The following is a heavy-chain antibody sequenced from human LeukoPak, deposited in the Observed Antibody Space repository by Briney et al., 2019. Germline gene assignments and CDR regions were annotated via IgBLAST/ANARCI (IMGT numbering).Heavy chain of an antibody. CDR1: GFSFSTYAYA. V-gene: IGHV3-23*01. CDR3: ARGFSVATRPCDY. CDR2: ISGSGGST. D-gene: IGHD5-12*01. Sequence: PGGSLRLSCAASGFSFSTYAYAMSWVRQPPGKGLEWVSAISGSGGSTDYADSVKGRFTISRDNSKSTLYLQMNSLRAEDTAAYYCARGFSVATRPCDYWGQGTLVTVSS. J-gene: IGHJ4*02.